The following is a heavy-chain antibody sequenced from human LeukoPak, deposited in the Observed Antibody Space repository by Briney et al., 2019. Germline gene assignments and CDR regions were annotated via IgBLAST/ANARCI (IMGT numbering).Heavy chain of an antibody. V-gene: IGHV3-64D*06. D-gene: IGHD6-13*01. Sequence: PGGSLRLSCSASGFTFSSYAMHWVRQAPGKGLEYVSAISSNGGSTYYADPVKGRFTISRDNSKNTLYLQMSSLRAEDTAVYYCVKEGIPGYSSSWYGVDYWGQGTLVTVSS. J-gene: IGHJ4*02. CDR2: ISSNGGST. CDR1: GFTFSSYA. CDR3: VKEGIPGYSSSWYGVDY.